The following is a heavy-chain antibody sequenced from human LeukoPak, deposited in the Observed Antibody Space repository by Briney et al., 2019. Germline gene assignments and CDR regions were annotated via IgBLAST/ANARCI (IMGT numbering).Heavy chain of an antibody. CDR3: ARDYAFDI. J-gene: IGHJ3*02. CDR2: IFGGGST. V-gene: IGHV3-53*01. Sequence: GGSLRLSCAASGFTVGSKHMSWVRQAPGKGLEWVSIIFGGGSTYHAESVKGRFSISRDISKNTLYLQMNSLRAEDTAVYYCARDYAFDIWGQGTMVTVSS. CDR1: GFTVGSKH.